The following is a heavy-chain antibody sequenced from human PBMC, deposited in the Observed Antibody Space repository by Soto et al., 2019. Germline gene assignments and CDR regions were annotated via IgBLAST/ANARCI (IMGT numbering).Heavy chain of an antibody. V-gene: IGHV3-30-3*01. Sequence: QVQLVESGGGVVQSGRSLRLSCEASGFTFSSSPMHWVRQAPGKGLEWVAVISYDGIIKVYADSVQGRFTISRDISKNTLYLQMNSLRTEDTAVYYCVRDKIRGPPDYCDDWGQGTLVTVSS. CDR3: VRDKIRGPPDYCDD. CDR2: ISYDGIIK. J-gene: IGHJ4*02. CDR1: GFTFSSSP.